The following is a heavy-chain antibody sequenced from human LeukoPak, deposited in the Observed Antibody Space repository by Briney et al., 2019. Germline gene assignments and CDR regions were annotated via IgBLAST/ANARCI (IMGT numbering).Heavy chain of an antibody. J-gene: IGHJ5*02. CDR3: ARASAAGTLWFDP. D-gene: IGHD6-13*01. V-gene: IGHV1-2*02. Sequence: ASVKVFCKASGYTFTGYYMHWVRQAPGQGLEWMGWINPNSGGTNYAQKFQGRVTMTRDTSISTAYMELSRLRSDDTAVYYCARASAAGTLWFDPWGQGTLVTVSS. CDR2: INPNSGGT. CDR1: GYTFTGYY.